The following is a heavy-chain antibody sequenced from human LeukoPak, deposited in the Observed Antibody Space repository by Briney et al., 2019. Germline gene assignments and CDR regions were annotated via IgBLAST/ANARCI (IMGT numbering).Heavy chain of an antibody. CDR3: ASSYSYYGDYL. Sequence: SETLSLTCTVSGGSISSYYWSWIRQPPGKGLEWIGYIYYSGSTNYNPSPKSRVTISVDTSKNQFSLKLSSVTAADTAVYYCASSYSYYGDYLWGQGTLVTVSS. CDR2: IYYSGST. V-gene: IGHV4-59*01. J-gene: IGHJ5*02. D-gene: IGHD4-17*01. CDR1: GGSISSYY.